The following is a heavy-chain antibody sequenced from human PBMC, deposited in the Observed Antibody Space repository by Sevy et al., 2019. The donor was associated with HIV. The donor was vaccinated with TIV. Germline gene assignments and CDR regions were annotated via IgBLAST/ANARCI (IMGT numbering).Heavy chain of an antibody. CDR3: AREGGVATTGDHDAFDI. J-gene: IGHJ3*02. CDR2: FDPEDGKT. Sequence: ASVKVSCKVSGYTLTELSIHWVRQAPGKGLEWLVTFDPEDGKTIYAQNFQGRVTMTEDTSTDTTYMELSSLRSEDTAVYYCAREGGVATTGDHDAFDIWGHGTLVTVSS. V-gene: IGHV1-24*01. CDR1: GYTLTELS. D-gene: IGHD7-27*01.